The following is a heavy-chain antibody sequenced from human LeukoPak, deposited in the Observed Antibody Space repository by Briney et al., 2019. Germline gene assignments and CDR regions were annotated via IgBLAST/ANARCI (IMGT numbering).Heavy chain of an antibody. V-gene: IGHV1-69*05. CDR3: ARVGSYSLNSDHDAFDI. CDR2: SIPIFGTA. Sequence: ASVKVSCKASGGTFSSHAISWVRQAPGQGLEWMGRSIPIFGTANYAQKFQGRVTITTDESTSTAYMELSRLRSEDTAVYCCARVGSYSLNSDHDAFDIWGRGTMVTVSS. D-gene: IGHD6-13*01. J-gene: IGHJ3*02. CDR1: GGTFSSHA.